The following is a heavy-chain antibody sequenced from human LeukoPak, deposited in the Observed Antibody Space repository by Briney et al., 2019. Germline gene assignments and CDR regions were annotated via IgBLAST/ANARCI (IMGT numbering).Heavy chain of an antibody. Sequence: AAVKVSCKASGYSFSTFDINWVRQAPGQGLEWMGWPNPNTGKTGYAQKFQDRVTITGNSSISTVDMQLSSLTSDDAAVYYCARGPLTGELYRYYMDVWGKGTTVTVSS. V-gene: IGHV1-8*03. D-gene: IGHD7-27*01. J-gene: IGHJ6*03. CDR3: ARGPLTGELYRYYMDV. CDR2: PNPNTGKT. CDR1: GYSFSTFD.